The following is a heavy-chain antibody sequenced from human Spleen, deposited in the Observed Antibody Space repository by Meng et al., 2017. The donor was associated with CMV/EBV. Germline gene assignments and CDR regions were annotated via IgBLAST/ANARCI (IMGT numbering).Heavy chain of an antibody. J-gene: IGHJ6*02. D-gene: IGHD3-16*02. Sequence: GGSLRLSCAASGFTFSSYGMHWVRQAPGKGLEWVAVIWYDGSNKYNADSVKGRFTISRDNSKNTLYLQMNSLRAEDTAVYYCAKNFVSRNYYYYGMDVWGQGTTVTVSS. CDR2: IWYDGSNK. CDR3: AKNFVSRNYYYYGMDV. V-gene: IGHV3-33*06. CDR1: GFTFSSYG.